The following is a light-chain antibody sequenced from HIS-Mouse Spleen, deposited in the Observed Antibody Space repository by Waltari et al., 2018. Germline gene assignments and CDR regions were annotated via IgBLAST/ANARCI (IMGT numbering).Light chain of an antibody. CDR2: GKN. Sequence: SSELTQDPAVSVALGQTVRITCQGDSLRSYYASWYQQTPGQDPVLVIYGKNNRPSGVPYRFSGSSSGNTASLPITGGQAEDEADYYCNSRDSSGNHVVFGGGTKLTVL. CDR1: SLRSYY. V-gene: IGLV3-19*01. CDR3: NSRDSSGNHVV. J-gene: IGLJ2*01.